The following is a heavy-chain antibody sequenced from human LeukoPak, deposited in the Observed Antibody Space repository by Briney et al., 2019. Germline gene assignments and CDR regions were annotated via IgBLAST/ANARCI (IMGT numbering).Heavy chain of an antibody. CDR3: AKEAYYFDGSVYYSDYFDY. V-gene: IGHV3-23*01. J-gene: IGHJ4*02. D-gene: IGHD3-22*01. CDR2: ISGSGGST. Sequence: GGSLRLSCAAPGFTFSSYAMSWVRQAPGKGLEWVSAISGSGGSTYYADSVKGRFSISRDISKNTLYLQMNSLRAEDTAVYYCAKEAYYFDGSVYYSDYFDYWGQGTLVTVSS. CDR1: GFTFSSYA.